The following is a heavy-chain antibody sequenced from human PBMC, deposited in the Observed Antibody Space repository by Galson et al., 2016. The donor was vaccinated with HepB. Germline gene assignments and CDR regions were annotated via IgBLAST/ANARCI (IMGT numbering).Heavy chain of an antibody. CDR1: GGSISSSNYY. Sequence: SETLSLTCTVSGGSISSSNYYWGWIRQPPGKGLEWIGSIYYSGSTYYNPSLKSRVTISVDTSEIHFSLKLSSVTASDTAVYYCVRPFYYGGNHKEAFDVWGQGTMVTVSS. J-gene: IGHJ3*01. CDR3: VRPFYYGGNHKEAFDV. V-gene: IGHV4-39*02. D-gene: IGHD4-23*01. CDR2: IYYSGST.